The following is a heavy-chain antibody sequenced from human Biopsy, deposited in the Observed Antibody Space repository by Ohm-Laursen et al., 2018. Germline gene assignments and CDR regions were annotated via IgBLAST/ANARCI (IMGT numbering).Heavy chain of an antibody. J-gene: IGHJ4*02. D-gene: IGHD7-27*01. CDR3: ARLTGDPSY. CDR1: GGSIKSYY. Sequence: SETLSLTWAVSGGSIKSYYWNWIRQSPGKGLEWIGFIYYTGHTNYNPSLKSRVTISVDTSKNQFSLKVISVTAADTAVYYCARLTGDPSYWGQGILVTVSS. V-gene: IGHV4-59*01. CDR2: IYYTGHT.